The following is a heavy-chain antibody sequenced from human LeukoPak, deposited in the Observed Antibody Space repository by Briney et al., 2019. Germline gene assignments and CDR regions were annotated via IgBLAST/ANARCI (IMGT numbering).Heavy chain of an antibody. D-gene: IGHD6-13*01. V-gene: IGHV1-2*06. J-gene: IGHJ5*02. CDR1: GYTFTGYY. CDR2: INPNSGGT. CDR3: ARGVAAAGTSWFDP. Sequence: ASVKVSCKASGYTFTGYYMHWVRQAPGQGLEWMGRINPNSGGTNYAQKFQGRVTMTRDTSISTAYMELSRLRSDDTAVYYCARGVAAAGTSWFDPWGQGTLVTVSS.